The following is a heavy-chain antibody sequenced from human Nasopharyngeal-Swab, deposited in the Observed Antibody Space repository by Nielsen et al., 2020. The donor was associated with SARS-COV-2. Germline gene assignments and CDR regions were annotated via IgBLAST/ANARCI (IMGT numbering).Heavy chain of an antibody. CDR2: ISSSSSSYI. D-gene: IGHD3/OR15-3a*01. CDR3: ARDGTGYYTYFQH. Sequence: GESLKISCAASGFTFSSYSMNWVRQAPGKGLEWVSSISSSSSSYIYYADSVKGRFTISRDNAKNSLYLQMNSLRDEDTAVYYCARDGTGYYTYFQHWGQGTLVTVSS. J-gene: IGHJ1*01. CDR1: GFTFSSYS. V-gene: IGHV3-21*01.